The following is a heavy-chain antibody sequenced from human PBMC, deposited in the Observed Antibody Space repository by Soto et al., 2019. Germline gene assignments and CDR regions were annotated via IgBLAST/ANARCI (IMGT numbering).Heavy chain of an antibody. J-gene: IGHJ6*02. D-gene: IGHD4-4*01. CDR2: ISSSGDYI. CDR3: ERDSNKRQYGMDV. Sequence: PGGSLRLSCAGSGFTFSTYGINWVRQPPGKGLEWVSAISSSGDYIHYADSVKGRFTISRDNAKNSLFLQMSSRRAEDTAVHYSERDSNKRQYGMDVWGQGTMVTVSS. CDR1: GFTFSTYG. V-gene: IGHV3-21*01.